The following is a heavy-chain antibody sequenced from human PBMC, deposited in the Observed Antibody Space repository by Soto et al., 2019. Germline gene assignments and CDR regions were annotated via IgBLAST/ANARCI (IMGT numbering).Heavy chain of an antibody. CDR1: GGSISSGGYY. V-gene: IGHV4-31*03. CDR2: IYYSGST. J-gene: IGHJ6*02. D-gene: IGHD5-18*01. Sequence: QVQLQESGPGLVKPSQTLSLTCTVSGGSISSGGYYWSWTRQHPGKGLEWIGSIYYSGSTYYNPSLKSRVTISVDMSKNHFSLKLSSVTAADTAVYYCARVEQPGHYYYGMDVWGQGTTVAVSS. CDR3: ARVEQPGHYYYGMDV.